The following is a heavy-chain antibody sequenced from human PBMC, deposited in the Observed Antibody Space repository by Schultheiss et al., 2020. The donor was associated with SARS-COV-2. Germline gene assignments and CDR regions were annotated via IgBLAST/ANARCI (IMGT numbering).Heavy chain of an antibody. D-gene: IGHD7-27*01. J-gene: IGHJ6*02. CDR2: ISYDGSNK. CDR1: GFTFSSYA. CDR3: ARDLLGNYYYGMDV. Sequence: GGSLRLSCAASGFTFSSYAMHWVRQAPGKGLEWVAVISYDGSNKYYADSVKGRFTISRDNAKNSLYLQMSSLRADDTAVYYCARDLLGNYYYGMDVWGQGTTVTVSS. V-gene: IGHV3-30*04.